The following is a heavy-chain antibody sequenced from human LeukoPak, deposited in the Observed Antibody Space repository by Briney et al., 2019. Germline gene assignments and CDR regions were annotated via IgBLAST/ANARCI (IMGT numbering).Heavy chain of an antibody. V-gene: IGHV1-8*03. J-gene: IGHJ4*02. CDR3: AREAAAGGSYYFDY. CDR1: GYTFTSYD. Sequence: GASVKVSCKASGYTFTSYDINWVRQATGQGLEWMGWMNPNSGNTGYAQKFQGRVTITRNTSISTAYMELSSLRSEDTAVYYCAREAAAGGSYYFDYWGQGTLVTVSS. CDR2: MNPNSGNT. D-gene: IGHD6-13*01.